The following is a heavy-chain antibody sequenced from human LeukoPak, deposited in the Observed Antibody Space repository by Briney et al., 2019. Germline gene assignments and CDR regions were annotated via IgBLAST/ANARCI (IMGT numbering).Heavy chain of an antibody. J-gene: IGHJ4*02. CDR1: GFTFSSYA. Sequence: GGSLRLSCAASGFTFSSYAMSWVRQAPGKGLEWVSAISGSGGSTYYADSVKGRFTISRDNSKNTLYLQMNSLRAEDTAVYYCAKLTGYCSGGSCYPIDYWGQGTLVTISS. V-gene: IGHV3-23*01. CDR2: ISGSGGST. CDR3: AKLTGYCSGGSCYPIDY. D-gene: IGHD2-15*01.